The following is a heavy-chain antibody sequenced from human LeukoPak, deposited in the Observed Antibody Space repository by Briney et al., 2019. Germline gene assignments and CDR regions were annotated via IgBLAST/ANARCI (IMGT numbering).Heavy chain of an antibody. CDR2: IIPILGIA. Sequence: PVKVSCKASGGTFSSYAISWVRQAPGQGLEWMGRIIPILGIANYAQKFQGRVTITADKSTSTAYMELSSLRSEDTAVYYCAEGSGSYDYWGQGTLVTVSS. CDR3: AEGSGSYDY. V-gene: IGHV1-69*04. CDR1: GGTFSSYA. D-gene: IGHD3-10*01. J-gene: IGHJ4*02.